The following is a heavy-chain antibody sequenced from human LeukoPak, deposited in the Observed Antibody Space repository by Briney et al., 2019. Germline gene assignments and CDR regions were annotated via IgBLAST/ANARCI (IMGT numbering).Heavy chain of an antibody. J-gene: IGHJ4*02. CDR1: GFTVSGNY. D-gene: IGHD2-21*01. CDR3: AKAPVTSCRGAYCYPFDS. CDR2: IYSGGTT. Sequence: GGSLRLSCAVSGFTVSGNYMSWVRQAPGKGLEWVSLIYSGGTTYHADSVRGRFTISRDNSKNTLYLQMNSLRAEDAAVYFCAKAPVTSCRGAYCYPFDSWGQGTLVTVSS. V-gene: IGHV3-53*01.